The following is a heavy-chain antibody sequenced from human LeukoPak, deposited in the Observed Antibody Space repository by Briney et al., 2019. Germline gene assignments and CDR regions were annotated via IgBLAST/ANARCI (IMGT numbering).Heavy chain of an antibody. CDR2: IWYDGSNK. V-gene: IGHV3-33*06. Sequence: GRSLRLSCAASGFTFSSYGMHWVRQAPGKGLEWVAVIWYDGSNKYYADSVKGRFTISRDNSKNTLYLQMNSLRAEDTAVYYCAKLPGDYYSSGYYYPDAFDIWGQGTMVTVSS. CDR1: GFTFSSYG. CDR3: AKLPGDYYSSGYYYPDAFDI. J-gene: IGHJ3*02. D-gene: IGHD3-22*01.